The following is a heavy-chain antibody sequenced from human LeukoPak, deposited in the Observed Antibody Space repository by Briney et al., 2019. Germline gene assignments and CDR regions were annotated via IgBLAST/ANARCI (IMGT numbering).Heavy chain of an antibody. D-gene: IGHD3-10*01. Sequence: PSETLSLTCAVYGGSFSGYYWSWIRQPPGKGLEWIGEINHSGSTNYNPSLKSRVTISVDTSKNQFSLKLSSVTAADTAVYYCARGRTSYYYGSGSRYFDYWGQGTLVTVSS. CDR3: ARGRTSYYYGSGSRYFDY. CDR1: GGSFSGYY. J-gene: IGHJ4*02. V-gene: IGHV4-34*01. CDR2: INHSGST.